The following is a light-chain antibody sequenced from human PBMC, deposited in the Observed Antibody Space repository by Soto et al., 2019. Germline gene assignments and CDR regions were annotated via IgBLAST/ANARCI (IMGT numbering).Light chain of an antibody. CDR1: SSDVGGYDY. J-gene: IGLJ1*01. CDR3: SSYTSSTSYV. V-gene: IGLV2-14*01. Sequence: QSALTQPASVSRSPGQSITISCTGTSSDVGGYDYVSWYQQHPGKAPKLMIYDVTNRPSGVSNRFSGSKSGNTASLTISGLQAEDEASYYCSSYTSSTSYVFGTGTKLTVL. CDR2: DVT.